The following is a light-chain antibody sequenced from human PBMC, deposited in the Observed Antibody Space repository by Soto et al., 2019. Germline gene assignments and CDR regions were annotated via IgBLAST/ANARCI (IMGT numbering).Light chain of an antibody. Sequence: EIVMTQSPATLSVSPGERAALSCRASQSVSSNFAWYQQKPGQAPRLLIYCASTRATGIPARFSGSGSGTEFTLTISSLQSEDFAVYYCQQYNNWPYTFGQGHKLEI. CDR2: CAS. J-gene: IGKJ2*01. CDR3: QQYNNWPYT. CDR1: QSVSSN. V-gene: IGKV3-15*01.